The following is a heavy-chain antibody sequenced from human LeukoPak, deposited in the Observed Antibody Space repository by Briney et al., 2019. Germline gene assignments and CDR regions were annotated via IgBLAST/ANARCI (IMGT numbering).Heavy chain of an antibody. CDR3: AREGPNDGALDH. CDR2: VYYIGST. Sequence: PSETLSLTCTVPGGSISTYFWSWIRQPPGKGLEWIGYVYYIGSTNDNPSLNSRVTISVDTSKNQFSLKLTSVTAADTAVYYCAREGPNDGALDHWARGTVLTVSS. V-gene: IGHV4-59*01. CDR1: GGSISTYF. J-gene: IGHJ4*02. D-gene: IGHD1-1*01.